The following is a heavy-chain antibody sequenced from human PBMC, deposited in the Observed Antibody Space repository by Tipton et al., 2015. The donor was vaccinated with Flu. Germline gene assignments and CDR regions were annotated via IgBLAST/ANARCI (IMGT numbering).Heavy chain of an antibody. D-gene: IGHD5-18*01. Sequence: TLSLTCSVSGDSIGIDYYWGWIRQPPGKGLEWLGRIHSSGSTSYNPSFKSRVTISVDTSKNQFSLRLTSVTAADTAVYYCAREREFSYGYGFDYWGQGTLVTISS. V-gene: IGHV4-38-2*02. CDR2: IHSSGST. J-gene: IGHJ4*02. CDR1: GDSIGIDYY. CDR3: AREREFSYGYGFDY.